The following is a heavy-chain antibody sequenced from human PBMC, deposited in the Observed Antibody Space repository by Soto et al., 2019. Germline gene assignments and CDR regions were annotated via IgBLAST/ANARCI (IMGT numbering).Heavy chain of an antibody. J-gene: IGHJ3*02. V-gene: IGHV1-46*01. CDR1: GSPFSSYY. Sequence: ASVQVSCKASGSPFSSYYIHWVRQAPGQGLEWMGIINPSGGTTSYAQKFQGRVTMTSDTSTSTVYVELINLRSEDTAVYYCARTYYYDSSGYYQPRKFDGFDIWGQGTMVTVSS. CDR2: INPSGGTT. CDR3: ARTYYYDSSGYYQPRKFDGFDI. D-gene: IGHD3-22*01.